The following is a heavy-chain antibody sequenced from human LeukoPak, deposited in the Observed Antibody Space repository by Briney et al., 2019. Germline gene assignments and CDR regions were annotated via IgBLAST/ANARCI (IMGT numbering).Heavy chain of an antibody. V-gene: IGHV1-46*01. J-gene: IGHJ5*02. Sequence: GASLKVSCTASRYTFTSYYMHWVRQAPGHGLEWMGIINPSGGSTSYAQKFQGRVTMTRDTSTSTVYMELSSLRSEDTAVYYCASNNWGYAFDPWGQGTLVTVSS. CDR3: ASNNWGYAFDP. D-gene: IGHD7-27*01. CDR2: INPSGGST. CDR1: RYTFTSYY.